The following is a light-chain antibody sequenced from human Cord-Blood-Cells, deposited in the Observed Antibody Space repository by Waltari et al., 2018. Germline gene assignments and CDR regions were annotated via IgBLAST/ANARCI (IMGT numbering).Light chain of an antibody. CDR2: DAS. V-gene: IGKV1-33*01. CDR1: QDISNY. CDR3: QQYDNLPT. J-gene: IGKJ5*01. Sequence: DIQMTQSPSSLSASVGDRVTINCQASQDISNYLNWYQQKQGKAPKLLIYDASNLETGVPSRFSGSGSGTDFTFTISSLQPEDIATYYCQQYDNLPTFGQGTRLEIK.